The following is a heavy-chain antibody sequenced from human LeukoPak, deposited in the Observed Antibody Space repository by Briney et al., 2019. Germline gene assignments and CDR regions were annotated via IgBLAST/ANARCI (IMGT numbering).Heavy chain of an antibody. CDR3: TTTNDLQGYSYGPYYFDY. CDR2: IKSKTDGGTT. D-gene: IGHD5-18*01. J-gene: IGHJ4*02. V-gene: IGHV3-15*01. Sequence: PGGSLRLSCAASGFTFSNAWMSWVRQAPGKGLEWVGRIKSKTDGGTTDYAAPVKGRFTISRDDSKNTLYLQMNSLKTEDTAVYYCTTTNDLQGYSYGPYYFDYWGQGTLVTVSS. CDR1: GFTFSNAW.